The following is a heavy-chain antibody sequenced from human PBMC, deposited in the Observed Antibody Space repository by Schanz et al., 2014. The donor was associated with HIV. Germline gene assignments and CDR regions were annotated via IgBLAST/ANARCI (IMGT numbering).Heavy chain of an antibody. V-gene: IGHV3-NL1*01. J-gene: IGHJ4*02. Sequence: QVHLVESGGGVVQPGRSLRLSCVASGFTFSSYGMHWVRQAPGKGLEWVAVINWNGDTTYYADSVKGRFTISRDNSNNVLCPHMAALRAEDTATYYCTREGNYYGGSGPGHWGQGALVTVSS. CDR1: GFTFSSYG. CDR2: INWNGDTT. CDR3: TREGNYYGGSGPGH. D-gene: IGHD2-21*01.